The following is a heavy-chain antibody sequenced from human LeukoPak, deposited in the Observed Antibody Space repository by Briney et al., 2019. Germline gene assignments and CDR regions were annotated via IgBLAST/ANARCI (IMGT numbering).Heavy chain of an antibody. D-gene: IGHD1-1*01. CDR2: ISSDGSKN. CDR1: GFTFTNYA. V-gene: IGHV3-30*18. J-gene: IGHJ4*02. CDR3: VKGLVQTIMSYSVDY. Sequence: PGGSLRLSCAASGFTFTNYAMHWVRQTPGKGLEWVALISSDGSKNIYADPVKGRFTVSRDNSKNTLYLQMNSLRAEDTAVYYCVKGLVQTIMSYSVDYWGQGALVTVSS.